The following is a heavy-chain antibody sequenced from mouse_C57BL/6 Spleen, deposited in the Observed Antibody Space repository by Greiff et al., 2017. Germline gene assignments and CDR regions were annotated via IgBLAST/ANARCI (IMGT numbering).Heavy chain of an antibody. Sequence: EVKLQESGPELVKPGASVKMSCKASGYTFTDYNMHWVKQSHGKSLEWIGYINPNNGGTSYNQKFKGKATLTVNKSSSTAYMELRSLTSEDSAVYYCARTDYDGYYGYWGQGTTLTVSS. J-gene: IGHJ2*01. CDR2: INPNNGGT. CDR3: ARTDYDGYYGY. CDR1: GYTFTDYN. V-gene: IGHV1-22*01. D-gene: IGHD2-3*01.